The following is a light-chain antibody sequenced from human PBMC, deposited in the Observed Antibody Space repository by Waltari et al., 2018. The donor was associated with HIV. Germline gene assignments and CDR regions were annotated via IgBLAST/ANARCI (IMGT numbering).Light chain of an antibody. CDR1: SSDVGGYNF. CDR2: EVS. Sequence: QSALTQPASLSGSPGQSITIPCTGTSSDVGGYNFVSWYQQHPGKAPKLIIYEVSNRPSGVSDRFSGSKSGNTASLIISGLQAEDEGDYYCSSYTSSTILGVFGGGTKVTVL. J-gene: IGLJ3*02. V-gene: IGLV2-14*01. CDR3: SSYTSSTILGV.